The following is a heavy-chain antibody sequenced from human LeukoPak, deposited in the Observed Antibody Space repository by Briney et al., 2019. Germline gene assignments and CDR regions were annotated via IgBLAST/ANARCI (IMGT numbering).Heavy chain of an antibody. CDR3: AELGITMIGGV. J-gene: IGHJ6*04. CDR2: ISNSSSYI. CDR1: GFTFSSYS. Sequence: GGSLRLSCAASGFTFSSYSMNWVRQAPGKGLEWVSSISNSSSYIYYADSVKGRFTISRDNAKNSLYLQMNSLRAEDTAVYYCAELGITMIGGVWGKGTTVTISS. D-gene: IGHD3-10*02. V-gene: IGHV3-21*01.